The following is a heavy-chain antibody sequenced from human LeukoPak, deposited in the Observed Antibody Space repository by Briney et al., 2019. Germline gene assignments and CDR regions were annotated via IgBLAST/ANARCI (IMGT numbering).Heavy chain of an antibody. CDR1: GFTFSSYS. D-gene: IGHD3-3*01. J-gene: IGHJ4*02. CDR3: ESWSGYYPDIVFDY. Sequence: GGSLRLSCAASGFTFSSYSMNWVRQAPGKGLEWVSSISSSSSYIYYADSVKGRFTISRDNAKNSLYLQMNSLRAEDTAVYYCESWSGYYPDIVFDYWGQGTLVTVSS. CDR2: ISSSSSYI. V-gene: IGHV3-21*01.